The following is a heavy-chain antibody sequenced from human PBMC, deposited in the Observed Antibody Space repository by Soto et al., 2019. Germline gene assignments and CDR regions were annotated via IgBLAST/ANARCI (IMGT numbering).Heavy chain of an antibody. J-gene: IGHJ4*02. Sequence: AXGSLRLSCAASGFTFSSYAMSWVRQAPGKGLEWVSAISGSGGSTYYADSVKGRFTISRDNSKNTLYLQMNSLRAEDTAVYYCAKGAIGWELLTAFDYWGQGTLVTVSS. D-gene: IGHD1-26*01. V-gene: IGHV3-23*01. CDR3: AKGAIGWELLTAFDY. CDR1: GFTFSSYA. CDR2: ISGSGGST.